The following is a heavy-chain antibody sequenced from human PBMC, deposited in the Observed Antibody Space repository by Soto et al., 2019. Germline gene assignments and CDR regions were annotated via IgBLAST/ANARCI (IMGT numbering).Heavy chain of an antibody. D-gene: IGHD5-18*01. CDR2: IYSGGST. CDR1: GFTVSSNY. J-gene: IGHJ6*02. Sequence: EVQLVESGGGLVQPGGSLRLSCAASGFTVSSNYMSWVRQAPGKGLEWVSVIYSGGSTYYADSVKGRFTISRDNSKNTLYLQMNSLRAEDTAVYYCARDTSVDTAMSHYYYGMDVWGQGTKVTVSS. V-gene: IGHV3-66*01. CDR3: ARDTSVDTAMSHYYYGMDV.